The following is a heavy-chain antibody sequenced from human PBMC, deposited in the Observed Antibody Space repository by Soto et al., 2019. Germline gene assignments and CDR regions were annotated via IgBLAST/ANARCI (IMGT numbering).Heavy chain of an antibody. D-gene: IGHD6-6*01. Sequence: SLRLSGAASGLTLDDYDMHWVLQAAGKGLEWVSGISWNSGSIAYADSVKGRFVISIDTSKNQFSLEVGSVTAADTAVYYCASSSLYGMDVWCQGTRVTVSS. V-gene: IGHV3-9*01. CDR1: GLTLDDYD. CDR2: ISWNSGSI. CDR3: ASSSLYGMDV. J-gene: IGHJ6*02.